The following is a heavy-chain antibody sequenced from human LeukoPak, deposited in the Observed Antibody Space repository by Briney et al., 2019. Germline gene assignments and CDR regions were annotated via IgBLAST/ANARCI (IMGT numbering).Heavy chain of an antibody. Sequence: SETLSHTCTVSGGSISSYYWSWIRQPPGKGLEWIGYIYYSGSTNYNPSLKSRVAISVDTSKNQFSLKLSSVTAADTAVYYCARKNISSWYFDYWGQGTLVTVSS. J-gene: IGHJ4*02. CDR1: GGSISSYY. D-gene: IGHD6-13*01. V-gene: IGHV4-59*01. CDR3: ARKNISSWYFDY. CDR2: IYYSGST.